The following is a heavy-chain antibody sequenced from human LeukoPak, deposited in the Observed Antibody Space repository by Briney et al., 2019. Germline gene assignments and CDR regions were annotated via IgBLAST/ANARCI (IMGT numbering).Heavy chain of an antibody. Sequence: GGSLRLSCAASGFTFDNYAMHWVRQAPGKGLEWVSGIAWNSGNTGFADSVKGRFTISRDNAEKSLSLQMNSLTPEDTAFYFCAKDMNSYGSGSSYNPWGPFDSWGQGTLVTVSS. CDR2: IAWNSGNT. D-gene: IGHD3-10*01. J-gene: IGHJ4*02. CDR1: GFTFDNYA. CDR3: AKDMNSYGSGSSYNPWGPFDS. V-gene: IGHV3-9*01.